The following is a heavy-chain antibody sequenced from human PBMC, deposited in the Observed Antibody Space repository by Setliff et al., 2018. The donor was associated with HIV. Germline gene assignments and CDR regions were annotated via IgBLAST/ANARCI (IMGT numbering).Heavy chain of an antibody. CDR1: GFTFSSYS. V-gene: IGHV3-21*01. CDR3: TRDFSESNGFALDY. CDR2: ISSSSSYI. Sequence: GGSLRLSCAASGFTFSSYSMNWVRQAPGKGLEWVSSISSSSSYIYYADSVKGRFTISRDNAKNSLYLQMNSLRAEDTAVYYYTRDFSESNGFALDYWGQGTLVTVSS. J-gene: IGHJ4*02. D-gene: IGHD3-22*01.